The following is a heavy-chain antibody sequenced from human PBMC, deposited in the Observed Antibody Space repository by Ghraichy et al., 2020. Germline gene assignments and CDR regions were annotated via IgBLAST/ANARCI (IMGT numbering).Heavy chain of an antibody. V-gene: IGHV3-48*02. CDR1: GFTFSSYS. CDR3: ARGPSPDDFWSGTTPHYYCYGMDV. Sequence: GGSLRLSCAASGFTFSSYSMNWVRQAPGKGLEWVSYISSSSSTIYYADSVKGRFTISRDNAKNSLYLQMNSLRDKDTAVYYCARGPSPDDFWSGTTPHYYCYGMDVWGQGTTVTVSS. CDR2: ISSSSSTI. D-gene: IGHD3-3*01. J-gene: IGHJ6*02.